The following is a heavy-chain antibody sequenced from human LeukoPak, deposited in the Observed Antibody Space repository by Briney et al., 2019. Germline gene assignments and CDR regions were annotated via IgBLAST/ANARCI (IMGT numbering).Heavy chain of an antibody. V-gene: IGHV3-66*01. CDR3: ARDLTGDAYFDY. D-gene: IGHD7-27*01. CDR1: GFTVSSNY. Sequence: GGSLRLSCVVSGFTVSSNYMSWVRQAPGRGLQWVSVLYSGGSTYYADSVKGRFTTSRDNSKNTLYLQMNSLRAEDTAVYYCARDLTGDAYFDYWGQGTLVTVSS. J-gene: IGHJ4*02. CDR2: LYSGGST.